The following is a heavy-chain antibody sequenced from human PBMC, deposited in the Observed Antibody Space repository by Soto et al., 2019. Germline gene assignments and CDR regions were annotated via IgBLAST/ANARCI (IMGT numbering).Heavy chain of an antibody. CDR1: GGTFSSYA. J-gene: IGHJ5*02. Sequence: QVQLVQSGAEVKKPGSSVKVSCKASGGTFSSYAISWVRQAPGQGIEWMGGIIPIFGTANYAQKFQGRVTITADKSTSTAYMELSSLRSEDTAVYYCARIPDLLSWSGPETWFDPWGQGTLVTVSS. D-gene: IGHD3-3*01. CDR3: ARIPDLLSWSGPETWFDP. CDR2: IIPIFGTA. V-gene: IGHV1-69*06.